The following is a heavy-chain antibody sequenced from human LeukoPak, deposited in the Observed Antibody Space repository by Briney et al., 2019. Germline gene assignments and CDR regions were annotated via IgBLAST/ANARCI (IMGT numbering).Heavy chain of an antibody. CDR2: IIPIIGTG. J-gene: IGHJ4*02. Sequence: SVKVSCKASGDTFISHAITWVRQAPGQGLEWMGRIIPIIGTGNYAQKFQGRVTITADKSTNTAYMELTSVTSEDTAVYYCARGHDSSGHRAAFWGQGTRVTVSS. CDR3: ARGHDSSGHRAAF. D-gene: IGHD3-22*01. CDR1: GDTFISHA. V-gene: IGHV1-69*04.